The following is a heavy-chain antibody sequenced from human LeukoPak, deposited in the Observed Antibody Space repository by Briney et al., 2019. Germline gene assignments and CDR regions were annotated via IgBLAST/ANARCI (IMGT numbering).Heavy chain of an antibody. CDR2: IDSDGSGT. V-gene: IGHV3-74*01. CDR3: ARDRYRSIDY. J-gene: IGHJ4*02. Sequence: GGSLRLSCAASGFTFSNAWMSWVRQAPGKGLVWVSRIDSDGSGTSNADSVKGRFTISRDNAKNTLYLQMNSLRAEDTAVYYCARDRYRSIDYWGQGTLVTVSS. D-gene: IGHD1-1*01. CDR1: GFTFSNAW.